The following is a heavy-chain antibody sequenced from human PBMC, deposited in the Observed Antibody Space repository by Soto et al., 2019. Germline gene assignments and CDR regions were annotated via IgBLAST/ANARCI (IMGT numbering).Heavy chain of an antibody. Sequence: QVQLVESGGGVVQPGRSLRLSCAASGFTFSSYAMHWVRQAPDKGLEWVAVISYDGSNKYYADSVKGRFTISRDNSKNTLYLQMNSLRAEDTAVYYCARDLATRFLKGFDPWGQGTLVTVSS. CDR2: ISYDGSNK. CDR3: ARDLATRFLKGFDP. V-gene: IGHV3-30-3*01. D-gene: IGHD2-21*01. J-gene: IGHJ5*02. CDR1: GFTFSSYA.